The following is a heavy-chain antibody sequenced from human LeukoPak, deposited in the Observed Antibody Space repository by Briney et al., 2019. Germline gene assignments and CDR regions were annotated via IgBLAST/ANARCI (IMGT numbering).Heavy chain of an antibody. D-gene: IGHD5-18*01. Sequence: SETLSLTCAAYGGSFSGYYWSWIRQPPGKGLEWIGEINHSGSTNYNPSLKSRVTISVDTSKNQFSLKLSSVTAADTAVYYCARQVTFGYAFAYYFDYWGQGSLVTVSS. CDR3: ARQVTFGYAFAYYFDY. J-gene: IGHJ4*02. CDR1: GGSFSGYY. V-gene: IGHV4-34*01. CDR2: INHSGST.